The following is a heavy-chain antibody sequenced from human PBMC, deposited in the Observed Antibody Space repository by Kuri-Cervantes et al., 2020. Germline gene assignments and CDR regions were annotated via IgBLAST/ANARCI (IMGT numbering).Heavy chain of an antibody. CDR3: ARGQGSAYCGGDCYSDWFDP. CDR2: IYYSGST. D-gene: IGHD2-21*02. Sequence: SETLSLTCSVSGVSIGSFYWSWIRQPPGKGLEWIGYIYYSGSTNYNPSLKSRVTISVDTSKNQFSLKLSSVTAADTAVYYCARGQGSAYCGGDCYSDWFDPWGQGTLVTVSS. J-gene: IGHJ5*02. V-gene: IGHV4-59*01. CDR1: GVSIGSFY.